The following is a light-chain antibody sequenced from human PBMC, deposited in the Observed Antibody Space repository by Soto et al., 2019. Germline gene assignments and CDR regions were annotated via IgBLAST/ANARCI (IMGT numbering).Light chain of an antibody. CDR2: DAS. J-gene: IGKJ5*01. V-gene: IGKV1-5*01. CDR3: QQYQTHIT. CDR1: QTISSS. Sequence: DIQMTQSPSTLSASVGDRVTITCRASQTISSSLAWYQQKPRRAPKLLIYDASSVAGGVPSRCSGSGSGTDFTITISRLQPDDVATYYWQQYQTHITFGQGTRLEIK.